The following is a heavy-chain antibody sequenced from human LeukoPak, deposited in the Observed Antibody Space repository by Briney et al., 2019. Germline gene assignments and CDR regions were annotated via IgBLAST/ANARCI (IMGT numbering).Heavy chain of an antibody. CDR1: GFTFSSYS. CDR3: ARGLRYFDWLGEYYFDY. V-gene: IGHV3-21*01. CDR2: ISSSSSYI. J-gene: IGHJ4*02. Sequence: GGSLRLSCAASGFTFSSYSMNWVRQAPGKGLEWVSSISSSSSYIYYADSVKSRFTISRDNAKNSLYLQMNSLRAEDTAVYYCARGLRYFDWLGEYYFDYWGQGTLVTVSS. D-gene: IGHD3-9*01.